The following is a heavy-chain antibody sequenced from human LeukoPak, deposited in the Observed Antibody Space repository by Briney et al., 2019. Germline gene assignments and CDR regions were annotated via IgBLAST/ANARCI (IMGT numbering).Heavy chain of an antibody. D-gene: IGHD2-2*02. V-gene: IGHV4-4*07. CDR3: AREVSYCSGARCYTGHFDY. CDR2: NHIGGST. CDR1: VASITTYH. J-gene: IGHJ4*02. Sequence: SQTLSLTCTVSVASITTYHWRWVRQHGGGGREWIGCNHIGGSTNYNPSLESRVSRSVDKSKNQFSLVLKSVTAADTAVYYCAREVSYCSGARCYTGHFDYWGRGTLVTASS.